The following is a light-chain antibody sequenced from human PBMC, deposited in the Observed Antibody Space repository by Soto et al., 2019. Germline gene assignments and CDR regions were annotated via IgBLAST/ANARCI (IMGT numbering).Light chain of an antibody. CDR3: QQYGSSPPFT. CDR2: GAS. Sequence: EIVLTQSPGPLSLSPGERATLSCRASQSVSSSHLAWYQQKPGQAPRLLIYGASSRATGIPDRFSGSGSGTGFTLTISRLEPEDFAVYFCQQYGSSPPFTFGQGTKVEIK. J-gene: IGKJ2*01. V-gene: IGKV3-20*01. CDR1: QSVSSSH.